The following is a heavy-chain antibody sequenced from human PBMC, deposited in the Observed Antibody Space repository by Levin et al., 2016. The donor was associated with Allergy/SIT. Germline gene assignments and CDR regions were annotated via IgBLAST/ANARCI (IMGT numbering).Heavy chain of an antibody. J-gene: IGHJ3*02. CDR2: ISAYNGDT. D-gene: IGHD2-2*02. CDR3: ARGPPVCTSTSCYRGGAFDI. V-gene: IGHV1-18*01. Sequence: WVRQAPGQGLEWMGWISAYNGDTNYAQKVQGRVTMTTDTSTTTAYMELKSLRADDTAVYYCARGPPVCTSTSCYRGGAFDIWGQGTMVTVSS.